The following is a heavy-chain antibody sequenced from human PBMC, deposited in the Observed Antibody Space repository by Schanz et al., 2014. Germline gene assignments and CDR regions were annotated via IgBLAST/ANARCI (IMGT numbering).Heavy chain of an antibody. CDR2: ISSNGAGT. V-gene: IGHV3-64*01. J-gene: IGHJ5*02. D-gene: IGHD2-2*02. Sequence: EVQLVESGGGLVQPGGSLRLSCAASGFSLSSYAMYWVRQAPGRGLEYVSAISSNGAGTNYANSVRGRFTISRDNSKNTLYLQMNSLKSEDTAVYYCTSMATIPRNWFDPWGQGTLVTVSS. CDR1: GFSLSSYA. CDR3: TSMATIPRNWFDP.